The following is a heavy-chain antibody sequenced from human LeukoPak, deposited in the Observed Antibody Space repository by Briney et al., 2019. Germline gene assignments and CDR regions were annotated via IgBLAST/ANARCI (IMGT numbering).Heavy chain of an antibody. J-gene: IGHJ4*02. D-gene: IGHD4-17*01. CDR1: GDSISSGGYW. CDR3: ARAPVPTPSEFDY. Sequence: SETLSLTCAVSGDSISSGGYWWSWIRQRPGKGPEWIGYISYGGKADYNPSLKSRVAISADTPKNQFSLKLSSTTAADTAVYSGARAPVPTPSEFDYWAREPWSPSPQ. V-gene: IGHV4-31*11. CDR2: ISYGGKA.